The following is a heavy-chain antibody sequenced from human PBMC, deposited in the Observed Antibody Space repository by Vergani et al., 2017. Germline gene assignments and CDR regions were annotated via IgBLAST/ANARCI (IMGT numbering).Heavy chain of an antibody. V-gene: IGHV3-7*01. Sequence: EVQLVESGGGLVQPGGSLRLSCAASGFTFSSYWMSWVRQAPGKGLEWVANIKQDGSEKHYVDSVKGRFTISRDNAKNSLYLQMNSLRAEDTAVYYCARVARRYYDSSGYYYAAFDIWGQGTMVTVSS. CDR1: GFTFSSYW. D-gene: IGHD3-22*01. CDR2: IKQDGSEK. J-gene: IGHJ3*02. CDR3: ARVARRYYDSSGYYYAAFDI.